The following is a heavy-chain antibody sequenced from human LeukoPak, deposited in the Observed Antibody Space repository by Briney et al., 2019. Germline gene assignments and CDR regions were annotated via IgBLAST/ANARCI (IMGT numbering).Heavy chain of an antibody. Sequence: ASVKVSCKASGYTFTSYGISWVRQAPGQGLEWMGWISAYSGNTNYAQKLQGRVTMTTDTSTSTAYMELRSLRSDDTAVYYCAREYYCSSTSCTYYYYYGMDVWGQGTTVTVSS. CDR2: ISAYSGNT. J-gene: IGHJ6*02. D-gene: IGHD2-2*01. CDR1: GYTFTSYG. V-gene: IGHV1-18*01. CDR3: AREYYCSSTSCTYYYYYGMDV.